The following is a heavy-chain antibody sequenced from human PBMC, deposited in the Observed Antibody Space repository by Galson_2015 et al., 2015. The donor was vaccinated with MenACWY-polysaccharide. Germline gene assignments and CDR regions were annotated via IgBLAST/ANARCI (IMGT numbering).Heavy chain of an antibody. D-gene: IGHD1-26*01. J-gene: IGHJ3*02. CDR1: EFIVSGNY. CDR2: IYVGGSR. V-gene: IGHV3-53*01. Sequence: SLRLSCAASEFIVSGNYMSWVRQAPGRGLEWISIIYVGGSRHYADSVKGRFTISEDFSKNTLYLQMDSLRAEDTAVYYCARGASQVGRLASWSFDIWGPGTMVTVSS. CDR3: ARGASQVGRLASWSFDI.